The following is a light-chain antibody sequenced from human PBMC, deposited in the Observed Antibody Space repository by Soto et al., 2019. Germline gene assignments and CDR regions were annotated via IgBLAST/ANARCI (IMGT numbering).Light chain of an antibody. CDR1: SSDGGGNKY. Sequence: QSARTQPASVAGSPGQSITISCTGTSSDGGGNKYVSWYQQYPGKVPKLLINKVSNRPSGVSNRFSGSKSGNTASLTISELLAEDEADYFCTSSTSDSLYVFGTGTKVTVL. CDR2: KVS. J-gene: IGLJ1*01. V-gene: IGLV2-14*01. CDR3: TSSTSDSLYV.